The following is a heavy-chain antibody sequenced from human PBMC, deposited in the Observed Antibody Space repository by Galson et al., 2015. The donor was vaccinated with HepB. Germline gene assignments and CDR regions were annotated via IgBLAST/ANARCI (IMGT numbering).Heavy chain of an antibody. CDR3: VRRGDAFDI. D-gene: IGHD3-10*01. J-gene: IGHJ3*02. Sequence: SLRLSCAASGFNFDASAMHWVRQAPGKGLDWVSGISWNSGTIDYGDSVKGRFTISRDNAKNSLFLQMNSLGAEDTALYYCVRRGDAFDIWGRGTMVTVSS. CDR1: GFNFDASA. V-gene: IGHV3-9*01. CDR2: ISWNSGTI.